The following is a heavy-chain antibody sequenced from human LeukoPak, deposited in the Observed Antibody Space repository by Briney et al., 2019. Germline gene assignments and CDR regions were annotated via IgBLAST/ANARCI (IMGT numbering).Heavy chain of an antibody. CDR1: GFTFSSYE. V-gene: IGHV3-48*03. Sequence: PGGSLRLSCAASGFTFSSYEMNWVRQAPGRGLEWVSYISSSGSTIYYADSVKGRFTISRDNAKNSLYLQMNSLRAEDTAVYYCARRSSIQLWYGYDYWGQGILVTVSS. CDR2: ISSSGSTI. J-gene: IGHJ4*02. D-gene: IGHD5-18*01. CDR3: ARRSSIQLWYGYDY.